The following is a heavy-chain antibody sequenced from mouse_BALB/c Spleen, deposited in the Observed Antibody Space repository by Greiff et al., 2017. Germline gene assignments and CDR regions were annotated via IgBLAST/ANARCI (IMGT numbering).Heavy chain of an antibody. CDR1: GFNIKDTY. CDR3: VRWDYSPFDY. CDR2: IDPANGNT. V-gene: IGHV14-3*02. J-gene: IGHJ2*01. Sequence: EVQLQQSGAELVRPGALVKLSCKASGFNIKDTYMHWVKQRPEQGLEWIGRIDPANGNTKYDPKFQGKATITADTSSNTAYLQLSSLTSEDTAVYYCVRWDYSPFDYWGQGTTLTVSS. D-gene: IGHD1-1*01.